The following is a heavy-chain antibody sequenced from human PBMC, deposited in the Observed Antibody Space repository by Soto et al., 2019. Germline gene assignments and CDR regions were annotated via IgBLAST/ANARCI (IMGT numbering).Heavy chain of an antibody. D-gene: IGHD3-16*01. V-gene: IGHV3-48*01. CDR2: ISASTTTI. Sequence: EVQLVESGGGLVQPGGSLRLSCAASGFTFSSYTMNWVRQAPGKGLEWVSYISASTTTIYYADSVKGRFTISRDNAKNSLYLQMNSLRAEDTAVYYCARNRGGGDFDYWGQGTLVTVSS. J-gene: IGHJ4*02. CDR3: ARNRGGGDFDY. CDR1: GFTFSSYT.